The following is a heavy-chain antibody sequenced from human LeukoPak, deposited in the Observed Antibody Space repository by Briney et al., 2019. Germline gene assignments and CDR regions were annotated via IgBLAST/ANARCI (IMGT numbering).Heavy chain of an antibody. D-gene: IGHD3-10*01. CDR2: IIPILGIA. CDR1: GYTFTGYY. Sequence: ASVKVSCKASGYTFTGYYMHWVRQAPGQGLEWMGRIIPILGIANYAQKFQGRVTITADKSTSTAYMELSSLRSEDTAVYYCAREGTRRNFDYWGQGTLVTVSS. V-gene: IGHV1-69*04. J-gene: IGHJ4*02. CDR3: AREGTRRNFDY.